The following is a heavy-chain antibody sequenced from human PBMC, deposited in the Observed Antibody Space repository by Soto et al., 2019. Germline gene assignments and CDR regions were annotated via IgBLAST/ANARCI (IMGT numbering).Heavy chain of an antibody. Sequence: SSVKVSCKASGYTFSSYAMHWVRQAPGQRLEWMGGIIPIFGTANYAQKFQGRVTITADESTSTAYMELSSLRSEDTAVYYCAREIVATNYTLVYWGQGTLVTVSS. J-gene: IGHJ4*02. CDR2: IIPIFGTA. V-gene: IGHV1-69*13. CDR3: AREIVATNYTLVY. CDR1: GYTFSSYA. D-gene: IGHD5-12*01.